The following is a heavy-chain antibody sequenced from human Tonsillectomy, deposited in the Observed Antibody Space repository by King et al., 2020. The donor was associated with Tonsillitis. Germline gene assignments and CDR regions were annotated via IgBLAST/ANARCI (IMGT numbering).Heavy chain of an antibody. V-gene: IGHV4-30-4*07. CDR2: IYYSGGT. D-gene: IGHD2-21*02. J-gene: IGHJ4*02. Sequence: QLQESGPRLVKPSQTLSLTCAVSGASLSSGGYPWSWIRQPPGKGLEWIGYIYYSGGTYYNPSLKSRVNISVDTSKNQFSLNLTSVTAADTALYYCARLGDCAGDCLRQWGQGTMVTVSS. CDR1: GASLSSGGYP. CDR3: ARLGDCAGDCLRQ.